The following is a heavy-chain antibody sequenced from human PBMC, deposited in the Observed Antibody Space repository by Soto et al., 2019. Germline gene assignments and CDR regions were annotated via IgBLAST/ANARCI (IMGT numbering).Heavy chain of an antibody. CDR2: IYYSGST. CDR1: GGSISGYY. CDR3: ASAPYGDYSFDY. V-gene: IGHV4-59*01. Sequence: TSETLSLTCTVSGGSISGYYWSWIRQPPGKGLEWIGYIYYSGSTNYNPSLKSRVTISVDTSKNQFSLKLSSVTAADTAVYYCASAPYGDYSFDYWGQGTLVTVSS. D-gene: IGHD4-17*01. J-gene: IGHJ4*02.